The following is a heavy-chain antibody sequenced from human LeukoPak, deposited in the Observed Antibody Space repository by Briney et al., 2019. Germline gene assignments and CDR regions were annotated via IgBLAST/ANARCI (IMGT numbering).Heavy chain of an antibody. Sequence: PGGSLRLSCAVSGFTFRNYWMSWVRQAPGKGLEWVANRKQDGSEKNYVDSVKGRFTISRDNAKNSLYLQMNSLRVEDTAVYYCARLEQWLPPYWGQGTLVTVSS. V-gene: IGHV3-7*01. D-gene: IGHD6-19*01. CDR2: RKQDGSEK. CDR1: GFTFRNYW. CDR3: ARLEQWLPPY. J-gene: IGHJ4*02.